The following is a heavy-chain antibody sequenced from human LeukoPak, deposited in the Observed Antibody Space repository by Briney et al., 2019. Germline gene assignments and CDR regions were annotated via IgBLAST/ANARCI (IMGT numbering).Heavy chain of an antibody. CDR1: GGSFSGYY. D-gene: IGHD3-3*01. J-gene: IGHJ4*02. Sequence: SETLSLTCAVYGGSFSGYYWSWIRQPPGKGLEWIGEINHSGSTNYNPSLKSRVTISVDTSKNQFSLKLSSVTAADTAVYYCARELWSSYHSFGYWGQGTLVTVSS. CDR3: ARELWSSYHSFGY. V-gene: IGHV4-34*01. CDR2: INHSGST.